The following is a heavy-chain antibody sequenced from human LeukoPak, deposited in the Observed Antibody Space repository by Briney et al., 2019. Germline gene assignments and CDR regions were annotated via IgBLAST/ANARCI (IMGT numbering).Heavy chain of an antibody. CDR3: ARDGIAAFYYYYMDV. D-gene: IGHD6-13*01. J-gene: IGHJ6*03. CDR1: GFTFSSYS. V-gene: IGHV3-21*01. CDR2: ISSSSSYI. Sequence: SGGSLRLSCAASGFTFSSYSMNWVRQAPGKGLEWVSSISSSSSYIYYADSVKGRFTISRDNAKNSLYLQMNSLRAEDTAVYYCARDGIAAFYYYYMDVWGKGTTVTVSS.